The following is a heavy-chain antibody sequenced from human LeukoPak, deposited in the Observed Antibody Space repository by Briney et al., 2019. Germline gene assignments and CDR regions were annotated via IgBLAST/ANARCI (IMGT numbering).Heavy chain of an antibody. J-gene: IGHJ4*02. CDR2: ISQGRSER. V-gene: IGHV3-7*01. CDR3: ARDPLDY. Sequence: GGSLRLSCAASGFIFSNYWMTWVRQAPGAGLEWVATISQGRSERFYVDSVMGRVSISRDAAKNSLYLQMNSLRAEDMAVYFCARDPLDYWGQGTPVTVSS. CDR1: GFIFSNYW.